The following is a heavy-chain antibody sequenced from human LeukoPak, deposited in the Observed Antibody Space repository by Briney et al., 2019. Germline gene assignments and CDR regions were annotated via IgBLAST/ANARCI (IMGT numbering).Heavy chain of an antibody. CDR2: IIPIFGTA. CDR1: GGTFSSYA. V-gene: IGHV1-69*01. J-gene: IGHJ6*03. Sequence: SVKVSCKASGGTFSSYAISWVRQAPGQGLEWMGGIIPIFGTANYAQKFQGRVTITADESTSTAYMELSSLRSEDTAVYYCAGYSYGYPYYYYMDVWGKGTTVTVSS. D-gene: IGHD5-18*01. CDR3: AGYSYGYPYYYYMDV.